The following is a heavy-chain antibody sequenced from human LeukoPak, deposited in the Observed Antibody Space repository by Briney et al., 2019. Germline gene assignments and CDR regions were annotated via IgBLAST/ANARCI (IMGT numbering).Heavy chain of an antibody. CDR2: INHSGST. D-gene: IGHD5-12*01. Sequence: SETLSLTCAVYGGSFSGYYWSWIRQPPGKGLEWIGEINHSGSTNYNPSLKSRVTISVDTSKNQFSLKLSSVTAADTAVYYCARHISGSAYGWFDPWGQGTLVTVSS. CDR3: ARHISGSAYGWFDP. J-gene: IGHJ5*02. CDR1: GGSFSGYY. V-gene: IGHV4-34*01.